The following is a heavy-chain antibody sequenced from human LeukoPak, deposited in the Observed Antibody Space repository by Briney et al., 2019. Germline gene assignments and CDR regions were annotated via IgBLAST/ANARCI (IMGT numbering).Heavy chain of an antibody. Sequence: SETLSLTCTVSGGSISSYYWSWIRQPPGKGLEWVGYIYYSGSTNYNPSLKSRVTISVDPSKNQFSLKLSSVTAADTAVYYCARERRYCSSTSCYRDGFDYWGQGTLVTVSS. V-gene: IGHV4-59*01. CDR1: GGSISSYY. CDR2: IYYSGST. D-gene: IGHD2-2*01. J-gene: IGHJ4*02. CDR3: ARERRYCSSTSCYRDGFDY.